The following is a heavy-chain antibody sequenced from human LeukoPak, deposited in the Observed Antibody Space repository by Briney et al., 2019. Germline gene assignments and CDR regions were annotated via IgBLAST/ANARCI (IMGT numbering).Heavy chain of an antibody. CDR1: GGSISSSNYY. V-gene: IGHV4-39*07. Sequence: SETLSLTCTVSGGSISSSNYYWGWIRQPPGKGLEWIGSMYYGGGTYYNPSLKSRVTISVDTSKNQLSLKVRSVTAADTAVYYCARVSPSGPAAIGWFDPWGQGTLVTVSS. CDR2: MYYGGGT. D-gene: IGHD2-2*02. J-gene: IGHJ5*02. CDR3: ARVSPSGPAAIGWFDP.